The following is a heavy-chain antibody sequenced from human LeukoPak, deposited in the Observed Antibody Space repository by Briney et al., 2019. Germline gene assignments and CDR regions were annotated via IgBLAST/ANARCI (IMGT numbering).Heavy chain of an antibody. V-gene: IGHV3-21*01. J-gene: IGHJ4*02. Sequence: GGSLRLSCVASGFTFSTYMSWVRPAPGKGLEWVSSISSSSGYIYYADSMKGRFTISRDNDKNSLYLQMNSLRAEDTAVYYCAREQSYYGSGSYYNVLDYWGQGTLVTVSS. CDR1: GFTFSTY. D-gene: IGHD3-10*01. CDR2: ISSSSGYI. CDR3: AREQSYYGSGSYYNVLDY.